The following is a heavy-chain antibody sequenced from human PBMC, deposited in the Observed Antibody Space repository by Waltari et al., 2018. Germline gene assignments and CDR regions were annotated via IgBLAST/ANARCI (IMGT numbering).Heavy chain of an antibody. CDR3: ARDHFSSWSDWFDP. J-gene: IGHJ5*02. D-gene: IGHD6-13*01. CDR1: GGSISSYY. CDR2: IYTSGST. V-gene: IGHV4-4*07. Sequence: QVQLQESGPGLVKPSETLSLTCTVSGGSISSYYWSWIRQPAGKGLEWIGRIYTSGSTNYNTSLRSRVTMSVDTSKNQFSLKLSSVTAADTAVYYCARDHFSSWSDWFDPWGQGTLVTVSS.